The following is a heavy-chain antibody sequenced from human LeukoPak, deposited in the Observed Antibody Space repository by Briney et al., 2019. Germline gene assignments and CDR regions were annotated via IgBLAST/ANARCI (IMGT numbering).Heavy chain of an antibody. D-gene: IGHD6-19*01. V-gene: IGHV4-59*01. CDR3: ASSIAVGARLFDY. CDR2: IYYSGST. J-gene: IGHJ4*02. CDR1: GGSISSYY. Sequence: SETLSLTCTVSGGSISSYYWSWIRQPPGKGLEWIGYIYYSGSTNYNPSLKSRVTISVDTSKNQFSLKLSSVTAADTAVYYCASSIAVGARLFDYWGQGTLVTVSS.